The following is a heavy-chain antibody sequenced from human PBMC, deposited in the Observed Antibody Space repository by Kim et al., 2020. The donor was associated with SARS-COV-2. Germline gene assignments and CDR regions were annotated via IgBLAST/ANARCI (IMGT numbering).Heavy chain of an antibody. V-gene: IGHV4-59*01. CDR2: ISYSGST. CDR1: GGSISSYS. J-gene: IGHJ1*01. CDR3: ARGRGDSSGYCPLSN. Sequence: SETLSLTCTVSGGSISSYSYSWIRQPPGKGLEWIAYISYSGSTNYNPSLKSRVTISVDTSKNQFSLKLSSVTAADTAVYYCARGRGDSSGYCPLSNCGQG. D-gene: IGHD3-22*01.